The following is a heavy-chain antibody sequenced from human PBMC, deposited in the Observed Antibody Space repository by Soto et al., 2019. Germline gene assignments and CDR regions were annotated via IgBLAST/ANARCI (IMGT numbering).Heavy chain of an antibody. J-gene: IGHJ4*02. V-gene: IGHV1-18*01. CDR3: ARAQGLVLHTLYYFDY. CDR2: ISAYNGNT. D-gene: IGHD6-19*01. Sequence: ASVKVSCKASGYTFTSYGISWVRQAPGQGLEWMGWISAYNGNTNYAQKLQGRVTMTTDTSTSTAYMELRSLRSDDTAAYYCARAQGLVLHTLYYFDYWGQGTLVTVSS. CDR1: GYTFTSYG.